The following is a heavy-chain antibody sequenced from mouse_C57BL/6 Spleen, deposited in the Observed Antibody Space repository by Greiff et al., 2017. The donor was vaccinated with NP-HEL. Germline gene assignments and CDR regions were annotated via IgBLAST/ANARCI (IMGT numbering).Heavy chain of an antibody. D-gene: IGHD2-3*01. CDR3: ARSGDGYYGAWFAY. CDR2: INPSTGGT. J-gene: IGHJ3*01. V-gene: IGHV1-43*01. Sequence: EVQLQQSGPELVKPGASVKISCKASGYSFTGYYMHWVKQSSEKSLEWIGEINPSTGGTSYNQKFKGKATLTVDKSSSTAYMQLKSLTSEDSAVYYCARSGDGYYGAWFAYWGQGTLVTVSA. CDR1: GYSFTGYY.